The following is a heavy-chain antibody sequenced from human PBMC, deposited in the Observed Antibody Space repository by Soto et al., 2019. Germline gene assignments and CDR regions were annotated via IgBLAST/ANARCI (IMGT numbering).Heavy chain of an antibody. CDR1: GYTFTSYA. J-gene: IGHJ5*02. CDR3: ARDIVAYNWFDP. CDR2: INAGNGNT. V-gene: IGHV1-3*01. Sequence: QVQLVRSGAEVKKPGASVKVSCKASGYTFTSYAMHWVRQAPGQRLEWMGWINAGNGNTKYSQKFQGRVTITRDTSASTAYMELSSLRSEDTAVYYCARDIVAYNWFDPWGQGTLVTVSS. D-gene: IGHD5-12*01.